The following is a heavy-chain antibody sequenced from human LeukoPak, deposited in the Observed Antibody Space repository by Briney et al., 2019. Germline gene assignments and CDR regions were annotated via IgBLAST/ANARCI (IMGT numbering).Heavy chain of an antibody. CDR1: GFTFSNYY. Sequence: PGGSLRLSCAASGFTFSNYYMSWIRLVPGKGLEWVSYISSSSSYTNYADSVKGRFTISRDNAKNSLYLQMNSLRAEDTAVYYCARDGGGGGALFYFDDWGQGTLVIVSS. CDR2: ISSSSSYT. V-gene: IGHV3-11*05. CDR3: ARDGGGGGALFYFDD. D-gene: IGHD3-16*01. J-gene: IGHJ4*02.